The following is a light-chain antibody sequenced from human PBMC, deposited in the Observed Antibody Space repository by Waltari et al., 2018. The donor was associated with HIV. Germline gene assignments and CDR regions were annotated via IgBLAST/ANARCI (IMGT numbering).Light chain of an antibody. J-gene: IGKJ1*01. Sequence: EIVLTQSPATLSLSPGERATLPCRASQCVSSSYLSWYQQRPGQTPRLLIYGASTRATGIPARFSGSGSGTDFTLTISSLQPEDFAVYYCQQDYNLPWTFGQGTKVEIK. CDR2: GAS. CDR1: QCVSSSY. V-gene: IGKV3D-7*01. CDR3: QQDYNLPWT.